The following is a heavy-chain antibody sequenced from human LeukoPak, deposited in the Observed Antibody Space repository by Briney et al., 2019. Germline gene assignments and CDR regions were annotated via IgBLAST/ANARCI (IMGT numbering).Heavy chain of an antibody. CDR2: ITSNGHSA. J-gene: IGHJ4*02. D-gene: IGHD2/OR15-2a*01. Sequence: GGSLRLSCAASGFTFSLYAMHWVRQAPGKGLEYVSAITSNGHSAYYANSVEGRFTISRDNPKNTLYLQMGSLRAEDMAVYYCARGRLASTTSTTYDYWGQGTLVTVSS. V-gene: IGHV3-64*01. CDR3: ARGRLASTTSTTYDY. CDR1: GFTFSLYA.